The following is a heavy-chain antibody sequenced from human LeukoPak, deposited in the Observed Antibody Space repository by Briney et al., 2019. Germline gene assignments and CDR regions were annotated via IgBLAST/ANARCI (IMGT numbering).Heavy chain of an antibody. CDR1: GFTFSSYG. Sequence: GGSLRLSCTASGFTFSSYGMHWVRQAPGKGLEWVAVIWYDGSNKYYADSVKGRFTISRDNSKNTLYLQMNSLRAEDTAVYYYARDRVAAAGLFDYWGQGTLVTVSS. CDR3: ARDRVAAAGLFDY. D-gene: IGHD6-13*01. CDR2: IWYDGSNK. V-gene: IGHV3-33*01. J-gene: IGHJ4*02.